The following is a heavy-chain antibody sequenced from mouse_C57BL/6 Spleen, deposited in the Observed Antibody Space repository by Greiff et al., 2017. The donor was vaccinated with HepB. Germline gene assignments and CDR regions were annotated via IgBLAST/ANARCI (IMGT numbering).Heavy chain of an antibody. CDR3: APAYYGSSYWYFDV. CDR2: IYPGDGDT. V-gene: IGHV1-82*01. CDR1: GYAFSSSW. D-gene: IGHD1-1*01. J-gene: IGHJ1*03. Sequence: VQLQQSGPELVKPGASVKISCKASGYAFSSSWMNWVKQRPGKGLEWIGRIYPGDGDTNYNGTFKGKATLTADKSSSTAYMQLRSLTSEDSAVYFCAPAYYGSSYWYFDVWGTGTTVTVSS.